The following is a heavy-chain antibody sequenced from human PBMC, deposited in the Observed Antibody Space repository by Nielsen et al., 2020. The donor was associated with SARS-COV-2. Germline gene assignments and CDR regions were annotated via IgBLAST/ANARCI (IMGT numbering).Heavy chain of an antibody. CDR2: ISYDGSNK. CDR1: GFTFSSYG. D-gene: IGHD6-6*01. V-gene: IGHV3-30*03. Sequence: GGSLRLSCAASGFTFSSYGMHWVRQAPGKGLEWVAVISYDGSNKYYADSVKGRFTISRDNSKNTLYLQMNSLRAEDTAVYYCWCSSSSPSLGDAFDIWAKGQWSPSPQ. CDR3: WCSSSSPSLGDAFDI. J-gene: IGHJ3*02.